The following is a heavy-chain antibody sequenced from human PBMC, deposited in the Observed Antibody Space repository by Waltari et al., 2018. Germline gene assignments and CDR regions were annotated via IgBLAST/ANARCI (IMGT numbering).Heavy chain of an antibody. CDR1: GYTLTELS. V-gene: IGHV1-24*01. J-gene: IGHJ3*02. CDR2: FDPEDGET. CDR3: AREGYCGGDCYSGNAFDI. D-gene: IGHD2-21*01. Sequence: QVQLVQSGAEVKKPGASVKVSCKVSGYTLTELSMHWVRQAPGKGLEWMGGFDPEDGETSYAQKFQGRVTMTEDTSTDTAYMELSSLRAEDTAVYYCAREGYCGGDCYSGNAFDIWGQGTMVTVSS.